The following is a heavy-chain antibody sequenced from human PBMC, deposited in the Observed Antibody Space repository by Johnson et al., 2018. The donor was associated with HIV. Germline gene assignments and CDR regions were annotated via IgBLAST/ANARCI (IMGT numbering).Heavy chain of an antibody. V-gene: IGHV3-15*01. CDR2: IKRKTDGGTT. CDR3: ATPWDLLGAFDI. J-gene: IGHJ3*02. D-gene: IGHD1-26*01. CDR1: GFTVSSNY. Sequence: VQLVESGGGLIQPGGSLRLSCAASGFTVSSNYMSWVRQAPGKGLEWVGRIKRKTDGGTTDYAAPVKGRFTISRDDSKNTLYLQMNSLKIEDTAVYYCATPWDLLGAFDIWGQGTMVTVSS.